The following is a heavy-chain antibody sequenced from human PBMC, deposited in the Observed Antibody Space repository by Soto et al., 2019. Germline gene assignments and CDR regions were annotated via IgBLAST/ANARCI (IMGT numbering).Heavy chain of an antibody. CDR2: LSRSGNTI. CDR3: ARARPDIVMVVGETPGYYGMDV. J-gene: IGHJ6*02. V-gene: IGHV3-11*01. CDR1: GFTFGDYE. D-gene: IGHD2-15*01. Sequence: QVQLVESGGGLVQPGGSLRLSCAASGFTFGDYEMSWIRQAAGKGPEWVSFLSRSGNTIYYADSVKGRFSISRDNAENSLYLQMNSLRVEDTAVYFCARARPDIVMVVGETPGYYGMDVWGQGTTVTVSS.